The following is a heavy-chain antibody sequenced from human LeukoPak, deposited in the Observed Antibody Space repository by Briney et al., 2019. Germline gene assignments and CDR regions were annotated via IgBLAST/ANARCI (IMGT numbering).Heavy chain of an antibody. V-gene: IGHV4-59*08. CDR3: ARQFGYSSSSGYFDY. CDR2: IYYTGTT. Sequence: SETLSLTCTVSGGSISNYYWSWIRQPPGKGLEWIAYIYYTGTTNYNPSLKSRVTISVDTSNNQFSLRLTSVTAADTAVYYCARQFGYSSSSGYFDYWGQGTLVTVSS. CDR1: GGSISNYY. D-gene: IGHD6-13*01. J-gene: IGHJ4*02.